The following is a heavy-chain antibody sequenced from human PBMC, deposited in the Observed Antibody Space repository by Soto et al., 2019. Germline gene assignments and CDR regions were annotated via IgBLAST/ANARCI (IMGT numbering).Heavy chain of an antibody. CDR3: AKELYCSSTSCYPPVDRDYYYYYGMDV. Sequence: GGSLRLSCAASGFTFSSYGMHWVRQAPGKGLEWVAVISYDGSNKYYADSVKGRFTISRDNSKNTLYLQMNSLRAEDTAVYYCAKELYCSSTSCYPPVDRDYYYYYGMDVWGQGTTVTVSS. CDR1: GFTFSSYG. J-gene: IGHJ6*02. V-gene: IGHV3-30*18. CDR2: ISYDGSNK. D-gene: IGHD2-2*01.